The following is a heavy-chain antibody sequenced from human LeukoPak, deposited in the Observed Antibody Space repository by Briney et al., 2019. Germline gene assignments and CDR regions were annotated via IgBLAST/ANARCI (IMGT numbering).Heavy chain of an antibody. CDR1: GFTFSSSV. CDR3: AKDARITMMLVVRGARPYYFDY. J-gene: IGHJ4*02. CDR2: ISGSGGST. D-gene: IGHD3-22*01. Sequence: PGGSLRLSCAASGFTFSSSVMSWVRQAPGKGLEWVSGISGSGGSTYYADSVKGRFTISRDNSKNTLYLQMSSLRAEDSAVYYCAKDARITMMLVVRGARPYYFDYWGQGTLVTVSS. V-gene: IGHV3-23*01.